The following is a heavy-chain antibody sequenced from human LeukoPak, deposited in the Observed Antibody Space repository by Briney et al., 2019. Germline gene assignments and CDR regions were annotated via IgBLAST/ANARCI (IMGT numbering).Heavy chain of an antibody. J-gene: IGHJ4*02. CDR1: GFTFSSYA. Sequence: PGGSLRLSCAASGFTFSSYAMSWVRQAPGKGLEWVSAISGSGGSTYYADSVKGRFTISRDNSKNTLYLQMNSLRAEDTAVYYCAKDWGYCTSTSCYAGPFDYWGQGTLVTVSS. CDR2: ISGSGGST. V-gene: IGHV3-23*01. D-gene: IGHD2-2*01. CDR3: AKDWGYCTSTSCYAGPFDY.